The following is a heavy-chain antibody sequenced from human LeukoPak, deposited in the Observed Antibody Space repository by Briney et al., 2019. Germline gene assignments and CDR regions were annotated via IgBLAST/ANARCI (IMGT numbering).Heavy chain of an antibody. D-gene: IGHD3-3*01. CDR3: GRANDFWSGYYVLDDYYGMDV. V-gene: IGHV3-21*01. J-gene: IGHJ6*02. CDR2: IGSSSSYI. CDR1: GFTFNYYS. Sequence: GGSLRLSCAASGFTFNYYSMHWVRQAPGKGLEWVSSIGSSSSYIYYADSVKGRFTISRDNAKNSPYLQANSLRAEDTAVYYCGRANDFWSGYYVLDDYYGMDVWGQGTTVTVSS.